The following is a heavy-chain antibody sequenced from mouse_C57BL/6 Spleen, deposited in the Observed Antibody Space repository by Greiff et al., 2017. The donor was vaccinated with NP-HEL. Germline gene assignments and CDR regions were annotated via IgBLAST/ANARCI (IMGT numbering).Heavy chain of an antibody. Sequence: EVNLVESGGGLVKPGGSLKLSCAASGFTFSSYAMSWVRQTPEKRLEWVATISDGGSYTYYPDNVKGRFTISRDNAKNNLYLQMSHLKSEDTAMYYCARLGSTMVTEVFAYWGQGTLVTVSA. J-gene: IGHJ3*01. CDR2: ISDGGSYT. CDR3: ARLGSTMVTEVFAY. CDR1: GFTFSSYA. V-gene: IGHV5-4*03. D-gene: IGHD2-2*01.